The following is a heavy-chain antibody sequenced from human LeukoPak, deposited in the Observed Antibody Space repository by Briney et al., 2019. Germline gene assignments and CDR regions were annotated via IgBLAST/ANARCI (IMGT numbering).Heavy chain of an antibody. CDR3: ARRRSYGLNWFDP. CDR1: GGSISSSSYY. CDR2: IYYSGST. J-gene: IGHJ5*02. Sequence: SETLSLTCTVSGGSISSSSYYWGWIRQPPGKGLEWIGSIYYSGSTYYNPSLKSRVTISVDTSKNQFSLKLSSVTAADTAVYYCARRRSYGLNWFDPWGQGTLVTVSS. D-gene: IGHD3-16*01. V-gene: IGHV4-39*01.